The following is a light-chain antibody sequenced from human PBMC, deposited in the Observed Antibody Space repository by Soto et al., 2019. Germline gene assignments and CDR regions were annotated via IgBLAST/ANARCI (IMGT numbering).Light chain of an antibody. V-gene: IGKV3-11*01. Sequence: EIVLTQSPATLSLSPGEGATLSCRASQSVSSYLAWYQQKPGQAPKLLIYDASNRATGIPARFSGSGSGTDFTLIISSLEPEDFAVYYCQQRSNWPVTFGLGTKVEV. J-gene: IGKJ1*01. CDR3: QQRSNWPVT. CDR1: QSVSSY. CDR2: DAS.